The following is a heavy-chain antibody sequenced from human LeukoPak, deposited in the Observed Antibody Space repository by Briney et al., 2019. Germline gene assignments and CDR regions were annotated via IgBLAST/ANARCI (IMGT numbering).Heavy chain of an antibody. CDR1: GGSISSSSYY. CDR3: ARHANWFDP. CDR2: IYYSGST. V-gene: IGHV4-39*01. Sequence: SETLSLTCTVSGGSISSSSYYWGWIRQPPGKGLEWIGSIYYSGSTYYNPSLKSRVTISVDTSKNQFSLKLSSVTAADTAVYYCARHANWFDPWGQGTLVTVSS. J-gene: IGHJ5*02.